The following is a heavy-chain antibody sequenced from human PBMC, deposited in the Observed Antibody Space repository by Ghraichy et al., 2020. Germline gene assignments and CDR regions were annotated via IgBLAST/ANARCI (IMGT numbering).Heavy chain of an antibody. J-gene: IGHJ4*02. CDR1: GFTFSTYA. V-gene: IGHV3-23*01. CDR3: AKVREGTSGNDYFDY. D-gene: IGHD2-8*01. CDR2: ISGNGDTT. Sequence: GSLRLSCAASGFTFSTYAMSWVRQAPGKGLEWVSGISGNGDTTYYADSVKGRFTISRDNSKNTLYLQMNSLRADDTAVYYCAKVREGTSGNDYFDYWGQGNLVTGSS.